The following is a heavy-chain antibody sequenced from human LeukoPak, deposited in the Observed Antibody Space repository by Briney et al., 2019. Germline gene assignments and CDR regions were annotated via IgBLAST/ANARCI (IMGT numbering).Heavy chain of an antibody. J-gene: IGHJ4*02. Sequence: GGSLRLSCAASGFSVSRNYMTWVRQAPGKGLEWVSVIYSGGRTDYADSVKGRFTISRDSSKNTLYLHMNSLRAEDTAVYYCTRDVIRGTNLGYWGQGTLVTVSS. CDR3: TRDVIRGTNLGY. D-gene: IGHD3-10*01. CDR1: GFSVSRNY. V-gene: IGHV3-66*02. CDR2: IYSGGRT.